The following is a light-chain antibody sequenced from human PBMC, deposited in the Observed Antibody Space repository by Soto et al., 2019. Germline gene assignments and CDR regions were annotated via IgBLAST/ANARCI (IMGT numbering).Light chain of an antibody. V-gene: IGKV1-12*01. CDR1: QGVSNW. Sequence: DTQMTQSPSSVSASVGDRVTITCRASQGVSNWLAWYQQKPGKAPKLLIYSASTLQSGVPSRFGGSGFGTDFTLTISSLQSEDFATYYCQQANSFPWTFGQGTKVESK. CDR3: QQANSFPWT. CDR2: SAS. J-gene: IGKJ1*01.